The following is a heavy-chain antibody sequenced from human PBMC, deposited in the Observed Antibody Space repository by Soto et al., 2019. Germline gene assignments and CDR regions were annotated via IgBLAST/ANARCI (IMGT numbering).Heavy chain of an antibody. V-gene: IGHV5-51*01. CDR1: GYTFTDYW. D-gene: IGHD6-19*01. J-gene: IGHJ4*02. Sequence: GESLKISCRGSGYTFTDYWIGWVRQVPGKGLEWMGIIYTGDSDTRYSPSFQGQVTVSADKSITTAYLQWSSLKASDTAMYYWARLKEGGAVAGFHWGQGTLVTVSS. CDR3: ARLKEGGAVAGFH. CDR2: IYTGDSDT.